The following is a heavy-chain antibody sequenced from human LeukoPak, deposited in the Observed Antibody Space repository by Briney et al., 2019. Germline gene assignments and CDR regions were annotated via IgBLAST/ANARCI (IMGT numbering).Heavy chain of an antibody. Sequence: GGSLRLSCAASGFTFRSSAMSWVRQAPGKGLEWVSAISGSGGSTYYADSVKGRFNITIDNSKNTMYLQMNRLRAKDTAVYYCANLGLMSYDRCGYFDFDCWGQGTLVTV. CDR3: ANLGLMSYDRCGYFDFDC. V-gene: IGHV3-23*01. J-gene: IGHJ4*02. CDR1: GFTFRSSA. CDR2: ISGSGGST. D-gene: IGHD3-22*01.